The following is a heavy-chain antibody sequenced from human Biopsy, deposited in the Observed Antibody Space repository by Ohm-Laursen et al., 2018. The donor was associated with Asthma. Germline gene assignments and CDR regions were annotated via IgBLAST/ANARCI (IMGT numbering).Heavy chain of an antibody. J-gene: IGHJ3*01. CDR2: INAGNGNT. Sequence: ASVKVSCKVSGYTFIHYAIHWVRQAPGQRLEWMGWINAGNGNTKYSQKFQGRVTITRDTSASTAYMDLRSLRSEDTAMHYCARTYYDFLTGQVNDAFALWGQGTMVTVSS. V-gene: IGHV1-3*01. D-gene: IGHD3-9*01. CDR3: ARTYYDFLTGQVNDAFAL. CDR1: GYTFIHYA.